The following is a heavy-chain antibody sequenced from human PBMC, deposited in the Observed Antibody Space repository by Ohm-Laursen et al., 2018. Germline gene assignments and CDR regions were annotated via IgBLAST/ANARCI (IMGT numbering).Heavy chain of an antibody. CDR2: INPNSGT. D-gene: IGHD6-13*01. V-gene: IGHV1-2*02. CDR3: ARGRGPMTTAGSPTHVLDF. Sequence: GASVKVSCKASGYSFTGYYIHWVRQAPGQGLEWMGWINPNSGTNYAQKFQGRVTMTRDTSISTAYMELSSLRSEDTAVYYCARGRGPMTTAGSPTHVLDFWGQGSLVTVSS. J-gene: IGHJ4*02. CDR1: GYSFTGYY.